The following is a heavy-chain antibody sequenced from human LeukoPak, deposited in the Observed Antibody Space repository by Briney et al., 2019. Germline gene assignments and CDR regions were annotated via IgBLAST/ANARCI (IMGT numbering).Heavy chain of an antibody. CDR3: ARGATDTTRWFDP. D-gene: IGHD1-7*01. CDR2: IRYDGSNK. J-gene: IGHJ5*02. CDR1: GFTFSNYG. Sequence: GGSLRLSCAASGFTFSNYGMHWVRQAPGKGLEWVAFIRYDGSNKYYADSVKGRFTISRDNAKNSLYLQMNGLRAEDTAAYYCARGATDTTRWFDPWGQGTLVTVSS. V-gene: IGHV3-30*02.